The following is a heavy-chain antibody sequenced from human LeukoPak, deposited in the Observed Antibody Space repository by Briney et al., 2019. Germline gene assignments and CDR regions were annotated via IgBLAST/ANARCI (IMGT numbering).Heavy chain of an antibody. CDR2: VSYDGTDK. CDR3: ARELLEGSWLGYFDF. V-gene: IGHV3-30-3*01. J-gene: IGHJ4*02. D-gene: IGHD6-19*01. Sequence: PGGSLRLSCAASEFTFSSYAMPWVRQAPGKGLEWVAVVSYDGTDKFYADSVKGRFTISRDNSKNTMYLHMNSLRAEDTAIYYCARELLEGSWLGYFDFWGLGTLVTVSS. CDR1: EFTFSSYA.